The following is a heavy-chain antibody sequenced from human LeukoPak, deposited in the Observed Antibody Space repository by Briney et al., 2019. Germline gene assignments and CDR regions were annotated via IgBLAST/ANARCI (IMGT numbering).Heavy chain of an antibody. CDR1: GFTFSNAW. V-gene: IGHV3-15*01. Sequence: GGSLRLSCAASGFTFSNAWMSWVRQAPGKGLEWVGRIKSKTDGGTTDYAAPVKGRFTISRDDSKNTLYLQMNSLKTEDAAAYYCTTYYYDSSGYSPDHYFDYWGQGTLVTVSS. CDR3: TTYYYDSSGYSPDHYFDY. CDR2: IKSKTDGGTT. D-gene: IGHD3-22*01. J-gene: IGHJ4*02.